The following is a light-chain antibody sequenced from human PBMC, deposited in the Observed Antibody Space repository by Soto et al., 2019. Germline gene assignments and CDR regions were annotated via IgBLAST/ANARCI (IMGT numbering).Light chain of an antibody. V-gene: IGKV3D-20*02. CDR3: QQRSNWPIT. J-gene: IGKJ5*01. CDR1: QSVSNNY. CDR2: DAS. Sequence: EIVLTQSPGTLSLSPGERATLSCRASQSVSNNYLAWYQQKPGQAPRLLIYDASTRATGIPARFSGSGSGTDFTLTISSLEPEDFALYYCQQRSNWPITFGQGTRLEI.